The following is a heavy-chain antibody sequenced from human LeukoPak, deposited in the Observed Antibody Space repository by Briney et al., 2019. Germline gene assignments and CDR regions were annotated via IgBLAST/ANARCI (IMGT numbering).Heavy chain of an antibody. CDR3: ARWSTAAAGNNY. CDR1: GFTFSSYN. V-gene: IGHV3-21*01. J-gene: IGHJ4*02. D-gene: IGHD6-13*01. Sequence: SGGSLRLSCAASGFTFSSYNINWVRQAPGKGLEWVSSISSSSSYIYYADSVRGRFTISRDNAKNSLYLQMNSLRAEDTAVYYCARWSTAAAGNNYWGRGTLVTVSS. CDR2: ISSSSSYI.